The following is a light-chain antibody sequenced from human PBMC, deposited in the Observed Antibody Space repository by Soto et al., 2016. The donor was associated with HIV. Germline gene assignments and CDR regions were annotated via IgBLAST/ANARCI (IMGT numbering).Light chain of an antibody. V-gene: IGKV1-5*03. Sequence: DIQMTQSPSTLSASVGDRVTITCRASQSISSWSAWYQQKPGKAPKLLIYKASSLESGVPSRFSGSGSGTEFTLTISSLQPDDFATYYCQQSHSVPYTFGQGTKLEIQ. CDR2: KAS. J-gene: IGKJ2*01. CDR1: QSISSW. CDR3: QQSHSVPYT.